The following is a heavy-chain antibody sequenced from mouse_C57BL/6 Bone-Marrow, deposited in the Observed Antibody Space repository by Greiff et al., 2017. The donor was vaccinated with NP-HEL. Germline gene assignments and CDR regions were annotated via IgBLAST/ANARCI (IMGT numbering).Heavy chain of an antibody. CDR2: INPSSGYT. J-gene: IGHJ4*01. CDR3: AKGDYYGSPYYAMDY. CDR1: GYTFTSYT. Sequence: VQLQQSGAELARPGASVKMSCKASGYTFTSYTMHWVKQRPGQGLEWIGYINPSSGYTKYNQKFQDKATLTADKSSSTAYMQLSSLTSEDSAVYYCAKGDYYGSPYYAMDYWGQGTSVTVSS. V-gene: IGHV1-4*01. D-gene: IGHD1-1*01.